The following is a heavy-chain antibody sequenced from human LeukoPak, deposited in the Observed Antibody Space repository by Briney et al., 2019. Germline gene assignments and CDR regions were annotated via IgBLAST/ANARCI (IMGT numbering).Heavy chain of an antibody. Sequence: SETLSLTCTVSGGSISSSSYYWGWIRQPPGKGLEWIGSIYYSGSTYYNPSLKSRVTISVDTSKNQFSLKLSSVTAADTAVYYCARDHPRYGDYFDYWGQGTLVTVSS. J-gene: IGHJ4*02. CDR3: ARDHPRYGDYFDY. CDR1: GGSISSSSYY. D-gene: IGHD4-17*01. CDR2: IYYSGST. V-gene: IGHV4-39*07.